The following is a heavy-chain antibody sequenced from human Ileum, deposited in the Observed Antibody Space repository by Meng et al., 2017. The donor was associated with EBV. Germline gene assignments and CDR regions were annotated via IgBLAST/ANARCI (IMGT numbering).Heavy chain of an antibody. CDR2: IYYNTNT. CDR3: ARKFSVVGSTDGWFDP. J-gene: IGHJ5*02. D-gene: IGHD2-8*01. V-gene: IGHV4-4*02. CDR1: GESIISNYW. Sequence: QGQLQGSGPGLVKPSGTLSHTCAVSGESIISNYWWSWVRQPPGKGLEWIGEIYYNTNTNYNPSLKGRVTMSVDTSQNQFSLTLSSVTAADTAVYFCARKFSVVGSTDGWFDPWGQGTLVTVSS.